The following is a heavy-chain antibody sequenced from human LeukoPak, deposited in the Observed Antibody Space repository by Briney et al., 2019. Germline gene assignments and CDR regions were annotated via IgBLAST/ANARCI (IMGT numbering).Heavy chain of an antibody. V-gene: IGHV3-23*01. CDR3: AKEDRYSSSWQREGDY. CDR1: GFTFSNYA. J-gene: IGHJ4*02. Sequence: GGSLRLSCAASGFTFSNYAMRWVRQAPGKGLEWVSGISGSGDSTYYADSVKGRFTISRDNSKNTLYLQMNSLRAEDTAVYYCAKEDRYSSSWQREGDYWGQGTLVTVSS. D-gene: IGHD6-13*01. CDR2: ISGSGDST.